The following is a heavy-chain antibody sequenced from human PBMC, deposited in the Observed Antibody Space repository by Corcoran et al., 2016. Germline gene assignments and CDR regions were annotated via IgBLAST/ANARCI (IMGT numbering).Heavy chain of an antibody. CDR1: GFTFSNAW. CDR2: IKSKTDGGTT. Sequence: EVQLVESGGGLVKPGGSLRLSCAASGFTFSNAWMRWVRQAPGKGLQWVGRIKSKTDGGTTDYAAPVKGRFTISRDDSKNTMYLQMNSLKTEDTAVYYCTTDLIVGVVMDVWGQGTTVTVSS. D-gene: IGHD3-3*01. CDR3: TTDLIVGVVMDV. J-gene: IGHJ6*02. V-gene: IGHV3-15*01.